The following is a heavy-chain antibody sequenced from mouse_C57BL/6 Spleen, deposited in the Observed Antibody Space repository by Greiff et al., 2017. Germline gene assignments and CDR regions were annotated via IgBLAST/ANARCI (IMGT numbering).Heavy chain of an antibody. CDR1: GYTFTSYW. D-gene: IGHD1-1*01. V-gene: IGHV1-64*01. Sequence: QVQLQQPGAELVKPGASVKLSCKASGYTFTSYWMHWVKQRPGQGLEWIGMIHPNSGSTNYNEKFKSKATLTVDKSSSTAYMQLSSLTSEDSAVYYCARRHYDYGSSYLFAYWGQGTLVTVSA. CDR3: ARRHYDYGSSYLFAY. CDR2: IHPNSGST. J-gene: IGHJ3*01.